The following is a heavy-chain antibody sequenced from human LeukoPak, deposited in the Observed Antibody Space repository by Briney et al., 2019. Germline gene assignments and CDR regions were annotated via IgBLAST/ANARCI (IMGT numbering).Heavy chain of an antibody. CDR2: ARDKTHSYTT. J-gene: IGHJ2*01. CDR3: TRIRTRIPAGGRDWYLDI. D-gene: IGHD6-13*01. Sequence: GGSLRLSCAASGFTFSDHYMDWVRQAPGKGLEWIGRARDKTHSYTTEYAASVKGRFTISRDDSKNSLFLQMNSLQAEDTAIYYCTRIRTRIPAGGRDWYLDIWGRGTLVTVSS. V-gene: IGHV3-72*01. CDR1: GFTFSDHY.